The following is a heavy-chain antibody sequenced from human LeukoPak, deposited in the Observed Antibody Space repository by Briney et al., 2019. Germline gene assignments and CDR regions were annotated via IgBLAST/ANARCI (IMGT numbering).Heavy chain of an antibody. CDR3: AKQGGSGWSRNWFDP. CDR1: GFTFSSYG. Sequence: GGSLRLSCAASGFTFSSYGMHWVRQAPGKGLHWVAFIRYDGSNKYYADSVKGRFTISRDNSKNTLYLQMSSLRAEDTALYYCAKQGGSGWSRNWFDPWGQGILVTVSS. V-gene: IGHV3-30*02. D-gene: IGHD6-19*01. CDR2: IRYDGSNK. J-gene: IGHJ5*02.